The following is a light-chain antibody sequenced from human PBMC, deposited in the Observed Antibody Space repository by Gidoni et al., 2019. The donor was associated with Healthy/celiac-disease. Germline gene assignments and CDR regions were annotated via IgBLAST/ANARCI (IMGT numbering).Light chain of an antibody. CDR3: QQRSNWPPTWT. CDR2: DAS. J-gene: IGKJ1*01. CDR1: QSVSSY. V-gene: IGKV3-11*01. Sequence: EIVSTHSPATLSLSPGERATLSCRASQSVSSYLAWYQQKPGQAPRLLIYDASNRATGTPARFSGSGSGTDFTLTISSLEPEDFAVYYCQQRSNWPPTWTFGQGTKVEIK.